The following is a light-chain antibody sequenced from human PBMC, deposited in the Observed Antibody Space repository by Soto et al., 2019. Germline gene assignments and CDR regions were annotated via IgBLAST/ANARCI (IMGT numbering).Light chain of an antibody. CDR2: DAS. J-gene: IGKJ2*01. CDR1: QSINTW. Sequence: DIQMTQSPFTLSASIGDRVTITCRASQSINTWLAWYQQKPGKAPKLLIYDASSLESGVPSRFSGSGSGTEFTLTINSLQHDDFATYYCQQYYTYPYTFGQGTKLEIK. CDR3: QQYYTYPYT. V-gene: IGKV1-5*01.